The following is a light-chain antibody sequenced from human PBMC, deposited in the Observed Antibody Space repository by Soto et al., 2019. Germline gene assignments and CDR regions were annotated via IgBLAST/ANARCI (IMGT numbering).Light chain of an antibody. CDR3: QTWGTDVV. V-gene: IGLV4-69*01. Sequence: QPVLTQSPSASASLGASVNLTCTLISGHNTYAIAWHQQQPEKGPRYLMKVNNDGSHIKGDGTPDRFSGSSSGAERYLTISSLQSEDEADYYCQTWGTDVVFGGGTKLTVL. CDR1: SGHNTYA. J-gene: IGLJ2*01. CDR2: VNNDGSH.